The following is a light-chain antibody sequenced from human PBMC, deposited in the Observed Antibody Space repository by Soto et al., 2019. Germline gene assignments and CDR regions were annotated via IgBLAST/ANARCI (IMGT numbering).Light chain of an antibody. V-gene: IGKV3-15*01. CDR2: GAS. Sequence: EIVMTQSPATLSVSPGERATLSCRASQGIKDYVAWFQQKPGLAPRLLIYGASTRATAIPARFSGSGSGTEFTLSISSLQSEDFAVYYCQQYNTWPRTFGQGTKVETK. J-gene: IGKJ1*01. CDR3: QQYNTWPRT. CDR1: QGIKDY.